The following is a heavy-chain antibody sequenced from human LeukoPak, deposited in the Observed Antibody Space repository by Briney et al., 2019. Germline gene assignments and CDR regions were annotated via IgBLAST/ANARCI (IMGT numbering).Heavy chain of an antibody. CDR2: INPNSGGT. J-gene: IGHJ4*02. V-gene: IGHV1-2*04. CDR1: GYTFTCYY. CDR3: ARVSDGYDPYFDY. D-gene: IGHD5-24*01. Sequence: GASVKVSCKASGYTFTCYYMHWVRQAPGQGREWMGWINPNSGGTNYAQKFQGWVTMTRDTSISTAYMELSRLRSDDTAVYYCARVSDGYDPYFDYWGQGTLVTVSS.